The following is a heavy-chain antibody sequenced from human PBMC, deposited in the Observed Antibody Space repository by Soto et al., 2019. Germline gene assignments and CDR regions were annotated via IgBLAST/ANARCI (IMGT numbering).Heavy chain of an antibody. CDR1: GGSISSYY. V-gene: IGHV4-59*01. Sequence: LSLTCTVSGGSISSYYWSWIRQPPGKGLEWIGYIYYSGSTNYNPSLKSRVTISVDTSKNQFSLKLSSVTAADTAVYYCARGDDFWSGYPPSWFDPWGQGTLVTVSS. CDR2: IYYSGST. J-gene: IGHJ5*02. D-gene: IGHD3-3*01. CDR3: ARGDDFWSGYPPSWFDP.